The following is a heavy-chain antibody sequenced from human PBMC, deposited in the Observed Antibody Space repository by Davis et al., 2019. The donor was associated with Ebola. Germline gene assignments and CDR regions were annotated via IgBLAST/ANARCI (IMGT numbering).Heavy chain of an antibody. CDR1: GDSISYYY. Sequence: SETLSLTCTVSGDSISYYYWSWIRQPAGTGLEWIGHIHSSGTTNYNPSLKSRVTMSMDTSKNQFSLKLSSVTAADTAVYYCARGTYYYTSGSYYGRLDNWGQGTLVTVSS. CDR2: IHSSGTT. D-gene: IGHD3-10*01. J-gene: IGHJ4*02. V-gene: IGHV4-4*07. CDR3: ARGTYYYTSGSYYGRLDN.